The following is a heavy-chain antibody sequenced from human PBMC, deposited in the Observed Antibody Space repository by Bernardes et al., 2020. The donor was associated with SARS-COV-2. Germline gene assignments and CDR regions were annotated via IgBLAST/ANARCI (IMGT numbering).Heavy chain of an antibody. CDR1: GYTFTSYG. V-gene: IGHV1-18*04. J-gene: IGHJ6*02. D-gene: IGHD2-2*01. Sequence: ASVKVSCKASGYTFTSYGISWVRQAPGQGLEWMGWISAYNGNTNYAQKLQGRVTMTTDTSTSTAYMELRSLRSDDTAVYYCARVRVVPAAMMGDYYYYYGMDVWGQGTTVTVSS. CDR3: ARVRVVPAAMMGDYYYYYGMDV. CDR2: ISAYNGNT.